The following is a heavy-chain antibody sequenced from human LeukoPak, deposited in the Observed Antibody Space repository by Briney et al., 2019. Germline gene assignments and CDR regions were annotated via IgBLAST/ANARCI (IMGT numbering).Heavy chain of an antibody. CDR2: IKPSGGST. J-gene: IGHJ4*02. V-gene: IGHV1-46*01. CDR3: ARDFDYFGSGSYEDY. D-gene: IGHD3-10*01. CDR1: GYTFTTYY. Sequence: ASVKVSCKASGYTFTTYYMHWVRQAPGQGLEWMGTIKPSGGSTTYAQKFQGRVTMTRDTSTSTFYMELNSLRSEDSAVYYCARDFDYFGSGSYEDYWGQGTLVTVSS.